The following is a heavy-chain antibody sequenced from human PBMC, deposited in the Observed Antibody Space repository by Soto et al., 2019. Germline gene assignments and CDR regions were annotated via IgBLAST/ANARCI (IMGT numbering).Heavy chain of an antibody. J-gene: IGHJ4*02. V-gene: IGHV3-23*01. CDR1: GFTISNYA. CDR3: ARSLGPSRHFFDH. CDR2: LSDRT. Sequence: EVQLLDSGGHLVQPGGSLRLSCAASGFTISNYAMSWVRQAPGKGLERVSTLSDRTYYTDSVRGRFTISRDTSENTLYLQMTSLGVEDTAVYYCARSLGPSRHFFDHWGQGTLVTVSS. D-gene: IGHD3-16*01.